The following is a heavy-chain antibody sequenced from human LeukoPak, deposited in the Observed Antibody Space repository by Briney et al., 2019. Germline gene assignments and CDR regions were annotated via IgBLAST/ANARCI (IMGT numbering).Heavy chain of an antibody. CDR1: GYTCTSYG. Sequence: GASEKVSCKASGYTCTSYGISWVRQAAGQWLEWMGWSSVYNGNTNYAQKLQGRVTMTTDTSTSTAYMELRSLRSDDTAVYYCARSGGYYYSYNWFDPWGQGTLVTVSS. V-gene: IGHV1-18*01. J-gene: IGHJ5*02. D-gene: IGHD3-22*01. CDR2: SSVYNGNT. CDR3: ARSGGYYYSYNWFDP.